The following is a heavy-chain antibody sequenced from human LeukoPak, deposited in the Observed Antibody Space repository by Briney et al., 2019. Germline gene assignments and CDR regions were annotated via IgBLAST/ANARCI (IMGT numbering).Heavy chain of an antibody. D-gene: IGHD3-10*01. CDR2: IGHDGKYL. Sequence: GGSLRLSCAASGFITSDHFMDWVRQAPGKGLEWVGVIGHDGKYLKYVDSVRGRFTMSRDNSRNTLDLQMNGLRLEDTALYYCARDFGVGRYFDYCGQGTLVTVSS. CDR3: ARDFGVGRYFDY. V-gene: IGHV3-33*08. CDR1: GFITSDHF. J-gene: IGHJ4*02.